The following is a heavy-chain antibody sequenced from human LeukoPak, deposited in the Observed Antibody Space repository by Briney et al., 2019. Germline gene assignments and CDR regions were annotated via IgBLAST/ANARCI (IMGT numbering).Heavy chain of an antibody. CDR3: ARAYSSGYFDY. D-gene: IGHD3-22*01. Sequence: GESLKISCKGSGYSFTSYWISWVRQLPRKGLEWMGRIEPSDSYTNYSPSFQGHVTISADKSISTAYLQWSSLKASDTAMYYCARAYSSGYFDYWGQGTLVTVSS. CDR1: GYSFTSYW. CDR2: IEPSDSYT. J-gene: IGHJ4*02. V-gene: IGHV5-10-1*01.